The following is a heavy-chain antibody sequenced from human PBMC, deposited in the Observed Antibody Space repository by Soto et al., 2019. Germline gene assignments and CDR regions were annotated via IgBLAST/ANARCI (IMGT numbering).Heavy chain of an antibody. V-gene: IGHV3-74*01. D-gene: IGHD5-12*01. CDR3: AKERGYSGYDPGYYFDY. Sequence: GGSLRLSCAASGFTFSSYWMHWVRQAPGKGLVWVSRINSDGSSTSYADSVKGRFTISRDNAKNTLYLQMNSLRAEDTAVYYCAKERGYSGYDPGYYFDYWGQGTLVTVSS. CDR1: GFTFSSYW. CDR2: INSDGSST. J-gene: IGHJ4*02.